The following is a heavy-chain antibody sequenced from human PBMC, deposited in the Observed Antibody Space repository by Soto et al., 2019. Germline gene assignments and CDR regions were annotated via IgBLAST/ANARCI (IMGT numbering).Heavy chain of an antibody. V-gene: IGHV1-18*04. CDR3: ARNTYYDILTGASWFDP. Sequence: ASVKVSCKASGYPFSAYGISWVRQAPGQGLEWMGWISANNGNTDYAQKFQGRVTITADESTSTAYMELSSLRSEDTAVYYCARNTYYDILTGASWFDPWGQGTLVTVSS. CDR1: GYPFSAYG. J-gene: IGHJ5*02. CDR2: ISANNGNT. D-gene: IGHD3-9*01.